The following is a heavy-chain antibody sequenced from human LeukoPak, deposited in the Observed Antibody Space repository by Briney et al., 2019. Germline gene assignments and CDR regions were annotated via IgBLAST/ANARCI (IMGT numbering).Heavy chain of an antibody. J-gene: IGHJ4*02. CDR2: IYSGGST. CDR1: GFTFSNAW. D-gene: IGHD5-12*01. CDR3: ARGGYSGYDYDETGFDY. Sequence: GGSVRLSCAASGFTFSNAWMSWVRQAPGKGLEWVSVIYSGGSTYYADSVKGRFTISRDNSKNTLYLQMNSLRAEDTAVYYCARGGYSGYDYDETGFDYWGQGTLVTVSS. V-gene: IGHV3-66*01.